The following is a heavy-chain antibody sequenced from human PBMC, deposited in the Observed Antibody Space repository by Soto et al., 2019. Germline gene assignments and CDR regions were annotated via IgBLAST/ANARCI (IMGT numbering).Heavy chain of an antibody. V-gene: IGHV1-2*02. CDR1: GYTFTGYY. Sequence: ASVKVSCKASGYTFTGYYMHWVRQAPGQGLEWMGWINPNSGGTNYAQKFQGRVTMTRDTSISTAYMELSRLRSDDTAVYYCARSQPGSSSWYYYAMDVWGQGTTVTVSS. J-gene: IGHJ6*02. D-gene: IGHD6-13*01. CDR2: INPNSGGT. CDR3: ARSQPGSSSWYYYAMDV.